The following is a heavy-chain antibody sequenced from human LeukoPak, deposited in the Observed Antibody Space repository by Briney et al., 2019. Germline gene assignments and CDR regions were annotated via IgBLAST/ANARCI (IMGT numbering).Heavy chain of an antibody. CDR1: GGSFSGYY. D-gene: IGHD6-19*01. Sequence: SETLSLTCAVYGGSFSGYYWSWIRQPPGKGLEWIGEINHSGSTNYNPSLKSRVTISVDTSKNQFSLKLSSVIAADTAVYYCARDNIAVAASVLAGFDYWGQGTLVTVSS. J-gene: IGHJ4*02. CDR2: INHSGST. CDR3: ARDNIAVAASVLAGFDY. V-gene: IGHV4-34*01.